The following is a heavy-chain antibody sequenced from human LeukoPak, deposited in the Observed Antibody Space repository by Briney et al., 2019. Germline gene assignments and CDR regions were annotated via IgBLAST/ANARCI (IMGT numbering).Heavy chain of an antibody. CDR1: GFTVSSNY. CDR3: ARLVATTGRLYFDY. V-gene: IGHV3-53*01. Sequence: GGSLRLSCAASGFTVSSNYMGWVRQAPGKGLEYVSVIYSGGNTYYAGSVKGRVTISRDNSKNTVYLQMNSQRAEDTAVFYCARLVATTGRLYFDYWGQGTLVTVSS. J-gene: IGHJ4*02. D-gene: IGHD1-1*01. CDR2: IYSGGNT.